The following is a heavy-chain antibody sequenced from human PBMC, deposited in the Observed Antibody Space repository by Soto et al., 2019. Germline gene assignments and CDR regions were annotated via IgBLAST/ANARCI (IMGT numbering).Heavy chain of an antibody. D-gene: IGHD3-3*01. CDR2: ISGSGGST. Sequence: PVGSLRLSCAASGFTFSSYAMSWVRQAPGKGLEWVSAISGSGGSTYYADSVKGRFTISRDNSKNTLYLQMNSLRAEDTAVYYCARALRFLEWLPPYGMDVWGQGTTVTVSS. CDR1: GFTFSSYA. V-gene: IGHV3-23*01. J-gene: IGHJ6*02. CDR3: ARALRFLEWLPPYGMDV.